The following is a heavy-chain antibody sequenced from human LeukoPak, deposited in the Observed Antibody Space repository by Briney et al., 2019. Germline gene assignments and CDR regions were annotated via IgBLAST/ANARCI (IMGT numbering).Heavy chain of an antibody. V-gene: IGHV1-69*02. CDR3: ASAKQGTSIAAAGTGIDY. J-gene: IGHJ4*02. CDR2: IIPILGIA. D-gene: IGHD6-13*01. CDR1: GGTFSSYT. Sequence: SVKVSCKASGGTFSSYTIGWVRQAPGQGLEWMGRIIPILGIANYAQKFQGRVTITADKSTSTAYMELSSLRSEDTAVYYCASAKQGTSIAAAGTGIDYWGQGTLVTVSS.